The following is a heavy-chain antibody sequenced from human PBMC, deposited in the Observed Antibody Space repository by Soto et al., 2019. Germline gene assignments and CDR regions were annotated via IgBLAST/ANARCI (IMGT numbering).Heavy chain of an antibody. CDR2: ISSKPNSHAT. CDR3: ISFCSRCFFDY. V-gene: IGHV3-73*01. Sequence: GGSLRRSCAASGFTFSGSAMHWVRQPSEKGLEWVGCISSKPNSHATEYPPAVPARFTTSRHDSKNTPYLLMNNLPTEDTSVYYCISFCSRCFFDYWGQGT. J-gene: IGHJ4*02. D-gene: IGHD6-13*01. CDR1: GFTFSGSA.